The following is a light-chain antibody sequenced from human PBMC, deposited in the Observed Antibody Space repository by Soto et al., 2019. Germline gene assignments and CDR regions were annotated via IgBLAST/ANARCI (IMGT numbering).Light chain of an antibody. CDR3: QQYGTSPPT. CDR1: QSVSSSY. J-gene: IGKJ1*01. CDR2: GAS. V-gene: IGKV3-20*01. Sequence: EIVLTQSPGTLSLSPGERATLSCRASQSVSSSYLAWYQHKPGQAPRLLISGASSRATGIPDRFSGSESGTDFTLTISRLEPEDFAVYYCQQYGTSPPTFGQGTKVEIK.